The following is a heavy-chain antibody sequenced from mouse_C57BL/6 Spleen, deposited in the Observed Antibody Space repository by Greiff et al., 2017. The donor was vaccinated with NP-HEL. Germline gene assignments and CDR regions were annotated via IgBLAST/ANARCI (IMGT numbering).Heavy chain of an antibody. Sequence: VQLQQSGAELMRPGASVKLSCKAPGYHFPGYWMEWVRQRPGHGLEWIGRILPGSGSTNYNEKFKGKATFTADTSSNTAYMQLSGLTTEDSAIYYCARWKMNWDWGKGTTLTVSS. D-gene: IGHD4-1*01. CDR3: ARWKMNWD. CDR2: ILPGSGST. J-gene: IGHJ2*01. V-gene: IGHV1-9*01. CDR1: GYHFPGYW.